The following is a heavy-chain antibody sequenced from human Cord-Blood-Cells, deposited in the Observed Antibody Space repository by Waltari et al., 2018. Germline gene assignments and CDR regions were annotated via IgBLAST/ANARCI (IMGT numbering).Heavy chain of an antibody. V-gene: IGHV3-33*01. D-gene: IGHD3-10*01. CDR2: IWYDGSNK. CDR3: ARSDYYGSGSPMNHWFDP. Sequence: QVQLVESGGGVVQPGRSLRLSCAASGFTFSSYGMHWVRQAPGKRLEWVAVIWYDGSNKYYADSVKGRFTISRDNSKNTLYLQMNSLRAEDTAVYYCARSDYYGSGSPMNHWFDPWGQGTLVTVSS. CDR1: GFTFSSYG. J-gene: IGHJ5*02.